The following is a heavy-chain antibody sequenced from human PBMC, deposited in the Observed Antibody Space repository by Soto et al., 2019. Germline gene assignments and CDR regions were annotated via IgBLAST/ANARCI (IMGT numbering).Heavy chain of an antibody. J-gene: IGHJ4*02. V-gene: IGHV1-18*01. D-gene: IGHD2-15*01. CDR3: ARTIDAPDIVVVVAARLDY. CDR2: ISAYNGNT. CDR1: GYTFTSYG. Sequence: ASVKVSCKASGYTFTSYGISWVRQAPGQGLEWMGWISAYNGNTNYAQKLQGRVTMTTDTSTSTAYMELGSLRSDDTAVYYCARTIDAPDIVVVVAARLDYWGQGTLVTVSS.